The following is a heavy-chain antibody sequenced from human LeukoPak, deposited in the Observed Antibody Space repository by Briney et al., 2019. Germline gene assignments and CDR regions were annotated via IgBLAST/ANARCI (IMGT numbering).Heavy chain of an antibody. V-gene: IGHV3-30*18. CDR2: ISYDGSNK. CDR1: GFTFSSYG. CDR3: AKEGPRYSYGNN. J-gene: IGHJ4*02. D-gene: IGHD5-18*01. Sequence: AGGSLRLSCAASGFTFSSYGMHWVRQAPGKGLEWVAVISYDGSNKYYADSVKGRFTISRDNSKNTLYLQMNSLRAEDTAVYYRAKEGPRYSYGNNWGQGTLVTVSS.